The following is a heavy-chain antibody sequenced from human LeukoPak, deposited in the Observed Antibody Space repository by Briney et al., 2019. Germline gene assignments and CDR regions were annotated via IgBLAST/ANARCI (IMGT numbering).Heavy chain of an antibody. CDR1: GGSISSYY. V-gene: IGHV4-59*08. J-gene: IGHJ6*03. D-gene: IGHD4-17*01. Sequence: SETLSLTCIVSGGSISSYYWSWIRQPPGKGLEWIGYTYYSVSTHYNPSPKRRVTLSVATSKNQFSLKLSSVTAADTAVYYCARHVRYYGDNHYYYYYYMDVWGKGTTVTISS. CDR3: ARHVRYYGDNHYYYYYYMDV. CDR2: TYYSVST.